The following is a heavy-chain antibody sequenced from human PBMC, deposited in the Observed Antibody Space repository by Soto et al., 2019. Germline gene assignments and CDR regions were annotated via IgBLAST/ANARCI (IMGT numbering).Heavy chain of an antibody. D-gene: IGHD3-10*01. V-gene: IGHV1-3*01. Sequence: ASVKVSCKASGYTFTSYAMHWVRQAPGQRLEWMGWINAGNGNTKYSQKFQGRVTITRDTSASTAYMELSSLRSEDTAVYYCARYSARGAEYFQHWGQGTLVTXSS. CDR2: INAGNGNT. CDR3: ARYSARGAEYFQH. CDR1: GYTFTSYA. J-gene: IGHJ1*01.